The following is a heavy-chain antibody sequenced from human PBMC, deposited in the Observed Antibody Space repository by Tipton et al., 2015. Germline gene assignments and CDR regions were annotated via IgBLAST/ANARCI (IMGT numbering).Heavy chain of an antibody. V-gene: IGHV3-9*01. J-gene: IGHJ5*02. D-gene: IGHD3-10*01. Sequence: SLRLSCAASGFRVQNYAMHWVRQAPGKGLEWVSGISRNGGSIDYADSVKGRFTISRDDAKQSLYLQMNSLRAEDTASYYCARAFSDFGSGTFYDASSFDPRGLGTLVTVSS. CDR2: ISRNGGSI. CDR1: GFRVQNYA. CDR3: ARAFSDFGSGTFYDASSFDP.